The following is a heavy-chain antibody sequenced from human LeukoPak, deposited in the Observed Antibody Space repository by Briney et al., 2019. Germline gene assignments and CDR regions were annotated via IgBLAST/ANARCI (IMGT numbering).Heavy chain of an antibody. J-gene: IGHJ4*02. CDR2: INHSGST. Sequence: GSLRLSCAASGFTFKTYAMSWIRQPPGKGLEWIGEINHSGSTNYNPSLKSRVTISVDTSKNQFSLKLSSVTAADTAVYYCATSNSSIAVADYWGQGTLVTVSS. V-gene: IGHV4-34*08. CDR3: ATSNSSIAVADY. CDR1: GFTFKTYA. D-gene: IGHD6-19*01.